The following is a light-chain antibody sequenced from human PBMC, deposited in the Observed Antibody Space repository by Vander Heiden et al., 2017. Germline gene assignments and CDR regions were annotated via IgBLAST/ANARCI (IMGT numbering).Light chain of an antibody. CDR1: QSISSY. CDR2: AAS. J-gene: IGKJ1*01. CDR3: QQSYSTPKT. Sequence: DIKLTPSPSSLSASVGDSVTITCRASQSISSYLNWYQQKPGKAPKLLIYAASRLRSGAPTRCSGSGSGTDSTLTISSLQAEDLATYYCQQSYSTPKTFGHGTKVEIK. V-gene: IGKV1-39*01.